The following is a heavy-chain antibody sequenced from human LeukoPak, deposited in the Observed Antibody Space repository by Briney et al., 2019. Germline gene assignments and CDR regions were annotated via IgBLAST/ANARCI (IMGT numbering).Heavy chain of an antibody. Sequence: SETLSLTCTVSGGSISSSSYYWGWIRQPPGKGLEWIGSIYYSGSTYYNPSLKSRVTISVDTSKNQFSLKLSSVTAADTAVYYCAASSGYRLLHAFDIWGQGTMVTVSS. CDR1: GGSISSSSYY. CDR2: IYYSGST. V-gene: IGHV4-39*01. CDR3: AASSGYRLLHAFDI. J-gene: IGHJ3*02. D-gene: IGHD3-22*01.